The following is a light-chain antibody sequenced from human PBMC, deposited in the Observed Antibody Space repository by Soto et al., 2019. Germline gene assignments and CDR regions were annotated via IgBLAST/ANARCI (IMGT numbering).Light chain of an antibody. J-gene: IGKJ2*03. Sequence: DIQMTQSPSSLSACVGDRVTITCRASQSINSYLNWYQQKPGKAPKLLIYAASSLQSGVPSRFSGGGSGTDFTLTISSLQPEDFATYYCQQTYSTPMYSLGQGTKLEIK. CDR2: AAS. CDR3: QQTYSTPMYS. V-gene: IGKV1-39*01. CDR1: QSINSY.